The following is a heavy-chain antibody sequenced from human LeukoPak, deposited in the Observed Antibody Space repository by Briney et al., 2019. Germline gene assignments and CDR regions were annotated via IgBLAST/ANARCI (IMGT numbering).Heavy chain of an antibody. CDR2: IYYSEST. CDR1: GGSISSYY. D-gene: IGHD4-23*01. J-gene: IGHJ4*02. Sequence: SETLSLTCTVSGGSISSYYWSWIRQPPGKGLEWIGYIYYSESTNYNPSLKSRVTISVDTSKNQFSLKLSSVTAADTAVYYCARYHGGNFDYWGQGTLVTVSS. V-gene: IGHV4-59*08. CDR3: ARYHGGNFDY.